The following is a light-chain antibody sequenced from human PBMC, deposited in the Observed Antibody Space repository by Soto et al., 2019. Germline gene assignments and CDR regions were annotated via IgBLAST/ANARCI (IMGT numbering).Light chain of an antibody. Sequence: EIVLTQSPGTLSLSPAERATLSCRASQSVSSSYLAWYQQKPGQAPRLLIYGASSRATGIPDRFSGSGSGTDFTLTISRLEPEDFAVYYCQQYGSSPTTFGQGTKVDIK. CDR1: QSVSSSY. J-gene: IGKJ1*01. CDR3: QQYGSSPTT. CDR2: GAS. V-gene: IGKV3-20*01.